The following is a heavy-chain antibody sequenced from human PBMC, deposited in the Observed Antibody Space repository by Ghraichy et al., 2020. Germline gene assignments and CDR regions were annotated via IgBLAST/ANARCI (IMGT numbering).Heavy chain of an antibody. CDR1: GGSFSGYY. CDR3: ARRGYYGSGSYSDY. Sequence: SETLSLTCAVYGGSFSGYYWSWIRQPPGKGLEWIGEINHSGSTNYNPSLKSRVTISVDTSKNQFSLKLSSVTAADTAVYYCARRGYYGSGSYSDYWGQGTLVTVSS. V-gene: IGHV4-34*01. CDR2: INHSGST. J-gene: IGHJ4*02. D-gene: IGHD3-10*01.